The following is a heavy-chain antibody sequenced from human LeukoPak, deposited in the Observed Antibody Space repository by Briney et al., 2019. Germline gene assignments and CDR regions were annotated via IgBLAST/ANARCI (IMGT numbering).Heavy chain of an antibody. J-gene: IGHJ4*02. V-gene: IGHV3-7*01. D-gene: IGHD3-3*01. Sequence: GGSLRLSCAASGFTFSTYWMSWVRQAPGKGLEWVANIKQDGSEKYYVDSVKGRFTISRDDAKNSLYLQMNTLRPEDTAVYYCARERQNKDFWSGGDYWGQGTLVTVSS. CDR3: ARERQNKDFWSGGDY. CDR1: GFTFSTYW. CDR2: IKQDGSEK.